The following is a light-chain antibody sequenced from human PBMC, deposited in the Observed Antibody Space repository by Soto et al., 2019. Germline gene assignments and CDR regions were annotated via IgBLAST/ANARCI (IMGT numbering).Light chain of an antibody. CDR3: RHYNNWPTET. CDR2: DAS. CDR1: QSVSSI. J-gene: IGKJ1*01. V-gene: IGKV3-15*01. Sequence: EIVLTQSPGTLSVSAGKRATLSCGASQSVSSILAWYQQKRGQAPRLLISDASTRATGIPARFSGSVSGTEFNLTISSLQSADFAIYYCRHYNNWPTETFGQGTKVDI.